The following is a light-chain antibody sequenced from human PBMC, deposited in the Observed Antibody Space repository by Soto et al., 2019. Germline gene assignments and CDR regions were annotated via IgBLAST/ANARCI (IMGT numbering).Light chain of an antibody. CDR1: QGISGW. CDR3: LQSNNFPPLT. Sequence: MQMTQSPSSVSASVGDRVTITCRASQGISGWLAWYQQKPGKAPKLLIYATSTLQSGVPPRFSGSASGTDFTLTISSLQPEDLATYYCLQSNNFPPLTFGGGTKVEIK. J-gene: IGKJ4*01. CDR2: ATS. V-gene: IGKV1-12*01.